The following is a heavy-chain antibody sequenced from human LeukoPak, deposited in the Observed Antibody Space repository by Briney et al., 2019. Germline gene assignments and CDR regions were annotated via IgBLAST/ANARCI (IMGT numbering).Heavy chain of an antibody. Sequence: KPSETLPLTCTVSGGSISSYYWSWIRQPPGKGLEWIGYIYTSGSTNYNPSLKSRVTISVDTSKNQFSLKLSSVTAADTAVYYCARVYYYYMDVWGKGTTVTVSS. V-gene: IGHV4-4*09. CDR2: IYTSGST. CDR3: ARVYYYYMDV. CDR1: GGSISSYY. J-gene: IGHJ6*03.